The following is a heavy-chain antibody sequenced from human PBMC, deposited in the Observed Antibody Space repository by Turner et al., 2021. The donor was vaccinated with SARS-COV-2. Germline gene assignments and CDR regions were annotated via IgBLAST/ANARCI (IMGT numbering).Heavy chain of an antibody. D-gene: IGHD2-2*01. CDR2: IYSGGST. CDR3: ARPFVTAVVPPS. J-gene: IGHJ6*02. V-gene: IGHV3-53*02. CDR1: GFVVSSHS. Sequence: EAPLVETGGGLIQPGGSLRLPCAASGFVVSSHSMNWVRQAPGKGLEWISLIYSGGSTYYADSVKCRFTSSRDISKNTLYLQRNSLRAEDTAVYYCARPFVTAVVPPSWGQGTTVTVSS.